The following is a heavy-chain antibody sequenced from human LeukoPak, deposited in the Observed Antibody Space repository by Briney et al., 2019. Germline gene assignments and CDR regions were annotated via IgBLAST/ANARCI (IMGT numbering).Heavy chain of an antibody. CDR1: GFTFSTYS. Sequence: GGSLILSCAASGFTFSTYSMNWVRQAPGKGLEWVSYISSSSGTIYYADSVKGRFTISRDNAKNSLYLQMNSLRAEDTAVYYCARGPEFGVLYYMDVWGKGTTVTVSS. D-gene: IGHD3-16*01. J-gene: IGHJ6*03. V-gene: IGHV3-48*01. CDR3: ARGPEFGVLYYMDV. CDR2: ISSSSGTI.